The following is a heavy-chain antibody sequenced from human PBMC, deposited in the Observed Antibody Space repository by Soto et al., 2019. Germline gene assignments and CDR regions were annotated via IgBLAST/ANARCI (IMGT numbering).Heavy chain of an antibody. Sequence: ASVKVSCKVSGYTLTELSMHWVRQSPGKGLEWMGGFDPEDGETIYAQKVQGRVTMTEDTSTDTAYMELSSLRSEDTAVYYCATTKDCSGGSCYLGGDFDIWGQVTMVTVSS. CDR1: GYTLTELS. CDR3: ATTKDCSGGSCYLGGDFDI. D-gene: IGHD2-15*01. J-gene: IGHJ3*02. CDR2: FDPEDGET. V-gene: IGHV1-24*01.